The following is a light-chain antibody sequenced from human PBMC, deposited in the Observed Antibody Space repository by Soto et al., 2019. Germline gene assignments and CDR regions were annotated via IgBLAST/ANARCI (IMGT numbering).Light chain of an antibody. CDR1: QGIRSK. CDR2: AAS. Sequence: DIQMTQSPSSLSASVGDRVTITWWASQGIRSKLGWYQQKPGKAPKLLFYAASSLHSGVPSRFSGSGSGTEFTLTISSLQPEDFATYYCLQHNSYSLTFGQGTKVDI. J-gene: IGKJ1*01. CDR3: LQHNSYSLT. V-gene: IGKV1-17*01.